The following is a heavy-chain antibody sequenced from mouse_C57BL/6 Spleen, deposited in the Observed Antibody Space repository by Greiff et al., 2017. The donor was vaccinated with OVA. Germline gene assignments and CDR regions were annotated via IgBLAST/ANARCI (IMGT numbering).Heavy chain of an antibody. CDR2: IDPSDSYT. V-gene: IGHV1-69*01. D-gene: IGHD2-5*01. CDR1: GYTFTSYW. CDR3: ARSGSNYFLFDD. J-gene: IGHJ2*01. Sequence: QVQLQQPGAELVMPGASVKLSCKASGYTFTSYWMHWVKQRPGQGLEWIGEIDPSDSYTNYNQKFKGKSTLTVDKSSSTAYMQLSSLTSEDSAVYYCARSGSNYFLFDDWGQGTTRTVSS.